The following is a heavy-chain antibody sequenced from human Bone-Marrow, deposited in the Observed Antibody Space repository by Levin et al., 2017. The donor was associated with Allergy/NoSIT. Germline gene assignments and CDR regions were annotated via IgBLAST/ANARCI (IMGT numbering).Heavy chain of an antibody. J-gene: IGHJ5*02. CDR2: MNSNSGNT. D-gene: IGHD6-19*01. CDR3: ATIAVAVTRLDP. CDR1: GYTFTGYD. V-gene: IGHV1-8*01. Sequence: ASVKVSCKASGYTFTGYDINWVRQATGQGLEWMGWMNSNSGNTGYAQKFQGRITMTRNTSISTAYMELSSLRSEDTAVYYCATIAVAVTRLDPWGQGTLVTVSS.